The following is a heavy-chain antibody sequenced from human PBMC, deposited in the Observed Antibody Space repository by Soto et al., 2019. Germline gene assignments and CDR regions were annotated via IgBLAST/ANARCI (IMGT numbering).Heavy chain of an antibody. J-gene: IGHJ2*01. V-gene: IGHV3-30*18. CDR2: ISYDGSNK. D-gene: IGHD2-2*01. Sequence: QVQLVESGGGVVQPGRSLRLSCAASGFTFSSYGMHWVRQAPGKGLEWVAVISYDGSNKYYADSVKGRFTISRDNSKNTLYLQMNSLRAEDTAVYYCAKDGYDPAPSFDLWGRGTLVTVSS. CDR3: AKDGYDPAPSFDL. CDR1: GFTFSSYG.